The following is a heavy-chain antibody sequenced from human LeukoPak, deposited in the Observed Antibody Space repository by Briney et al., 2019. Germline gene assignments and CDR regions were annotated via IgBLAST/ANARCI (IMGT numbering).Heavy chain of an antibody. CDR1: GYTFTSYG. J-gene: IGHJ6*02. Sequence: ASVKVSCKASGYTFTSYGISWVRQAPGQGLEWMGWISAYNGSTNYAQKFQGRVTITADESTSTAYMELSSLRSEDTAVYYCARYCSSTSCSDYYYGMDVWGQGTTVTVSS. V-gene: IGHV1-18*01. CDR2: ISAYNGST. D-gene: IGHD2-2*01. CDR3: ARYCSSTSCSDYYYGMDV.